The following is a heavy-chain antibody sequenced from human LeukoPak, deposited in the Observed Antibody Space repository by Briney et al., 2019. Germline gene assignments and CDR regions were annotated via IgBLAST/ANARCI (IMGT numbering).Heavy chain of an antibody. J-gene: IGHJ5*02. CDR2: ISSSSSYI. CDR3: ARPMVRGVNWFDP. CDR1: GFTFSSYS. Sequence: PGGSLRLPCAASGFTFSSYSMNWVRQAPGKGLEWVSSISSSSSYIYYADSVKGRFTISRDNAKNSLYLQMNSLRAEDTAVYYCARPMVRGVNWFDPWGQGTLVTVSS. D-gene: IGHD3-10*01. V-gene: IGHV3-21*01.